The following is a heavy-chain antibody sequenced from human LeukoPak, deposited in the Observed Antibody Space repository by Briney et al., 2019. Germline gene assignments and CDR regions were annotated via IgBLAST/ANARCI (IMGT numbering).Heavy chain of an antibody. V-gene: IGHV3-15*01. J-gene: IGHJ4*02. CDR2: IRSKTDGGTT. D-gene: IGHD3-3*01. CDR1: GFTFSHAW. CDR3: PTHGYDFWSGYYGVGY. Sequence: NPGGSLRLSCAASGFTFSHAWMSWVRQATGKGPGWVGRIRSKTDGGTTDYAAPVKGRFLISRDDSKNTLYRQMNSLKTEDTAVYYCPTHGYDFWSGYYGVGYWGQGTLVTVSS.